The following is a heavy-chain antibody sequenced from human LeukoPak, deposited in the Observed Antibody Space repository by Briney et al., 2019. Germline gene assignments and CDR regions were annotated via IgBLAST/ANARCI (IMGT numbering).Heavy chain of an antibody. CDR3: ATTSMWFGELQWAA. CDR2: IHNSGAT. V-gene: IGHV4-30-4*01. Sequence: PSQTLSLTCTVSGGSISSGEYFWSWIRQPPGKGLEWIAYIHNSGATYYNPSLKSRVTISADTSKTQFSLKLSSVTAAGTAVYYCATTSMWFGELQWAAWGQGTKVTVSS. D-gene: IGHD3-10*01. CDR1: GGSISSGEYF. J-gene: IGHJ5*02.